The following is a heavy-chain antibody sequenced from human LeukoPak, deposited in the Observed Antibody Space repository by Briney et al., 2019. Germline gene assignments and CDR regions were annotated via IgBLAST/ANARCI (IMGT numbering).Heavy chain of an antibody. J-gene: IGHJ4*02. CDR2: ISAYNGNT. CDR3: ARDPFYDTVGGSYRPLDY. CDR1: GHTFSSFG. D-gene: IGHD3-16*02. Sequence: GASVNVSCKTSGHTFSSFGITWVRQAPGQGLEWMGWISAYNGNTNYVEKLRGRVTMTTDRSTATAYMELRSLTSDDTAMYYCARDPFYDTVGGSYRPLDYWGQGTPITVSS. V-gene: IGHV1-18*01.